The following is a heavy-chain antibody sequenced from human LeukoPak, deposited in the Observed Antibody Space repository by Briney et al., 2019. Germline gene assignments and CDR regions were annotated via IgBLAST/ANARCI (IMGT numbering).Heavy chain of an antibody. CDR2: ISQSAIA. Sequence: SETLSLTCAVSGYSINSAHYWVWIRQPPGKGLEWIGNISQSAIASYNPSLKSRVTISVDTSKNQFSLKMTSLTAADTAVYFCARLGCGIAAAGTCNWFDPWGQGTLVTVSS. V-gene: IGHV4-38-2*01. D-gene: IGHD6-13*01. J-gene: IGHJ5*02. CDR3: ARLGCGIAAAGTCNWFDP. CDR1: GYSINSAHY.